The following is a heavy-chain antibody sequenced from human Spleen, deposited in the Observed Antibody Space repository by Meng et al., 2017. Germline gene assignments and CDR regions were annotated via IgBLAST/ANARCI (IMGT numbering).Heavy chain of an antibody. CDR1: GFTFDSYA. J-gene: IGHJ6*02. CDR2: ISWNSASI. V-gene: IGHV3-9*01. CDR3: ARDTLTDYGMDV. Sequence: GGSLRLSCAASGFTFDSYAIHWVRQAPGKGLEWVSGISWNSASIGYADSVKGRFTISRDISKNTLDLQMNSLRAEDTAVYYCARDTLTDYGMDVWGQGSTVTVSS. D-gene: IGHD1-14*01.